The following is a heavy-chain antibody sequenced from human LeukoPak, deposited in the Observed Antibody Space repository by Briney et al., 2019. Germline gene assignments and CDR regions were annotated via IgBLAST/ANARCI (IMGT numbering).Heavy chain of an antibody. J-gene: IGHJ5*02. CDR1: GDSIHSHF. CDR3: VRGNYTDGGRNWFDP. Sequence: SSETLSLTCTVSGDSIHSHFYGLIRQPAGKGLEWIGRTHTNGNTLYNPSLKSRVTMSVDTSKSQFSLRLTSVTAADTAFYYCVRGNYTDGGRNWFDPWGQGILVTVSS. CDR2: THTNGNT. D-gene: IGHD1-7*01. V-gene: IGHV4-4*07.